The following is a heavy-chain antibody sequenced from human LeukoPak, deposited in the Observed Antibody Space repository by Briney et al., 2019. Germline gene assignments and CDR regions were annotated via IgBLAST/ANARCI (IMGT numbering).Heavy chain of an antibody. Sequence: PSETLSLTCTVSGGSISGSSYYWGWIRQPPGKGLEYIGNIHYTGSTYYNPSLKSRVIISVDTSKIQFSLKLTSVTAADTAVYYCARTPYSSGSYWDYWGQGILVTVSS. V-gene: IGHV4-39*07. J-gene: IGHJ4*02. D-gene: IGHD6-19*01. CDR3: ARTPYSSGSYWDY. CDR2: IHYTGST. CDR1: GGSISGSSYY.